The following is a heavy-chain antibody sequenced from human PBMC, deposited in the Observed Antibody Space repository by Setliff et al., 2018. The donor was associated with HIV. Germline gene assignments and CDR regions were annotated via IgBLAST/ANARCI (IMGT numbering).Heavy chain of an antibody. CDR1: GVTFSSYA. D-gene: IGHD6-19*01. CDR3: ARDRSEAVAGRDAFDI. V-gene: IGHV1-69*06. CDR2: IIPIFGTT. J-gene: IGHJ3*02. Sequence: SVKVSCKASGVTFSSYAINWVRQAPGQGLEWMGRIIPIFGTTNYAQKFQGRVTITADKSTGTAYMEMSSLRSEDTAIYYCARDRSEAVAGRDAFDIWGQGTMVTVSS.